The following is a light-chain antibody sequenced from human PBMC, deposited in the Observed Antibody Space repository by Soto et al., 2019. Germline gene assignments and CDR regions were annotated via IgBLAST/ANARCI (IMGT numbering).Light chain of an antibody. CDR1: QSVSSY. J-gene: IGKJ1*01. CDR2: DAS. CDR3: HQYNNWWT. V-gene: IGKV3D-15*01. Sequence: EIVLTQSPATLSLSPGERATLSCRASQSVSSYLAWYQQKPGQAPRLLIYDASSRATGIPDRFSGSGSGTEFTLTISSLQSEDFAVYYCHQYNNWWTFGQGTKGDIK.